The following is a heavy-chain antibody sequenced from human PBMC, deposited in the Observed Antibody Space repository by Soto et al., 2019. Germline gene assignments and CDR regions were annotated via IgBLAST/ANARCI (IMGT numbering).Heavy chain of an antibody. CDR3: ARDNAPLGPDTAMVLLYYYYYGMDV. CDR2: ISYDGSNK. D-gene: IGHD5-18*01. CDR1: GFTFSSYA. Sequence: QVQLVESGGGVVQPGRSLRLSCAASGFTFSSYAMHWVRQAPGKGLEWVAVISYDGSNKYYADSVKGRFTISRDNSKNTLYLQMNSLRAEDTAVYYCARDNAPLGPDTAMVLLYYYYYGMDVWGQGTTVTVSS. J-gene: IGHJ6*02. V-gene: IGHV3-30-3*01.